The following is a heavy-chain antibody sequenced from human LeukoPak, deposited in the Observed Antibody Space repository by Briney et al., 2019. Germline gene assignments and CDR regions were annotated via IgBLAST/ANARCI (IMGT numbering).Heavy chain of an antibody. J-gene: IGHJ4*02. D-gene: IGHD6-13*01. CDR2: ISYDGSNK. V-gene: IGHV3-30*04. Sequence: TGGSLRLFCAASGFTFSSYAMHWLRQAPGKGLERVAVISYDGSNKYYADSVKGRFTISRDNSKNTLYLQMNSLRAEDTAVYYCARDYYPSIAAAGTAFDYWGQGTLVTVSS. CDR1: GFTFSSYA. CDR3: ARDYYPSIAAAGTAFDY.